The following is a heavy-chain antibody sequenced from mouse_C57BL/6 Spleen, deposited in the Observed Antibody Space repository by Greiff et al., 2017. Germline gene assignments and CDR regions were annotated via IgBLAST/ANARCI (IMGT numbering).Heavy chain of an antibody. CDR2: IDPENGDT. CDR3: TAREEGGYPSYCFDY. V-gene: IGHV14-4*01. CDR1: GFNIKDDY. J-gene: IGHJ2*01. D-gene: IGHD2-2*01. Sequence: VQLQQSGAELVRPGASVKLSCTASGFNIKDDYMHWVKQRPEQGLEWIGWIDPENGDTEYASKFQGKATITADPSSNTAYLQLSSLTSEDTAVYYCTAREEGGYPSYCFDYWGQGTTLTVSS.